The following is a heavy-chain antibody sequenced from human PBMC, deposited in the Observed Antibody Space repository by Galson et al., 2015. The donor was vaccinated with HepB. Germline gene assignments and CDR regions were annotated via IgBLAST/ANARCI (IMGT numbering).Heavy chain of an antibody. Sequence: PALVKPTQTLTLTCTFSGFSLTTSGMCVSWIRQPPGKALEWLARIDWDDDEYYSTSLKTRLTISKDPSKNQVVLTMTNMEPVDTATYYCARTYYSYGMDVWGQGTTVPVSS. CDR3: ARTYYSYGMDV. J-gene: IGHJ6*02. CDR1: GFSLTTSGMC. CDR2: IDWDDDE. V-gene: IGHV2-70*11.